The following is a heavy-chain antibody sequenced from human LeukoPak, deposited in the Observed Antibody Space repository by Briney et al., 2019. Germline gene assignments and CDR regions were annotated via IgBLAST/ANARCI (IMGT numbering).Heavy chain of an antibody. J-gene: IGHJ4*02. CDR1: GYTFTSHG. V-gene: IGHV1-18*01. CDR2: ISAYNGNT. Sequence: ASVKVSCKASGYTFTSHGIIWVRQAPGQGLEWMAWISAYNGNTNYAQKLQGRVTVTTETSTSTDYMELRSLRSDDTAVYYCARGNCGGDCYSFDYWGQGTLVTVSS. CDR3: ARGNCGGDCYSFDY. D-gene: IGHD2-21*02.